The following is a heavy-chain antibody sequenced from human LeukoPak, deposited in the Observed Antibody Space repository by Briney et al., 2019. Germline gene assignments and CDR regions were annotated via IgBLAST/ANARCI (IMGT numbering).Heavy chain of an antibody. V-gene: IGHV4-61*09. CDR2: IYSSGST. D-gene: IGHD4-17*01. Sequence: PSETLSLACTVSGGSINSGTLSWSWIRQPAGKGLEWIGHIYSSGSTNYNPSLKSRVTMSLDMSKNHFSLNLSSVTVADTALYYCARRGDYGDFRDWGQGTLVSVSS. CDR3: ARRGDYGDFRD. CDR1: GGSINSGTLS. J-gene: IGHJ4*02.